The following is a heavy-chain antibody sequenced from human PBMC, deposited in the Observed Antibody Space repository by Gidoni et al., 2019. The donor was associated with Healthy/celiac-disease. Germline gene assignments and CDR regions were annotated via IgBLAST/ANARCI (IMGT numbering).Heavy chain of an antibody. Sequence: EVQLVESGGGLVKPGGSLRLSCAAPGFTFSRYSMNWVRQAPGKGLGWVSSISSSSSYIYYADSVKGRFTISRDNAKNSLYLKMNSLRAEDTAVYYCARDEGWDSVLMVYATPGGMDVWGQGTTVTVSS. CDR2: ISSSSSYI. CDR3: ARDEGWDSVLMVYATPGGMDV. J-gene: IGHJ6*02. D-gene: IGHD2-8*01. V-gene: IGHV3-21*01. CDR1: GFTFSRYS.